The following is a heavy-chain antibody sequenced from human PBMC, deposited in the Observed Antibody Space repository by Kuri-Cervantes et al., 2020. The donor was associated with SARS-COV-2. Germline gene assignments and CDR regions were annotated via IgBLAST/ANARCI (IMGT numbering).Heavy chain of an antibody. V-gene: IGHV4-39*01. CDR2: ISYSGTT. CDR1: GASISSSNYY. D-gene: IGHD3-22*01. CDR3: ATSYYYDSSGYYGWFDP. Sequence: SETLSLTCTVSGASISSSNYYWGWIRQPPGKGLEWIGSISYSGTTSHNPSLKSRVTISVDTSWNQFSLKLSSVTASDTAVYYCATSYYYDSSGYYGWFDPWGQGVLVTVSS. J-gene: IGHJ5*02.